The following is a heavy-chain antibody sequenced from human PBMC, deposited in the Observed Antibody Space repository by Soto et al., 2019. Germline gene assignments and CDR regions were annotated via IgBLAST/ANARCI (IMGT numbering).Heavy chain of an antibody. CDR3: ARIGANAFDI. V-gene: IGHV4-31*03. CDR2: IYYSGST. J-gene: IGHJ3*02. Sequence: QVQLQESGPGLVKPSQTLSLTCTVSGGSISSGGYYWSWIRQHPGKGLEWIGYIYYSGSTYYNPYLTSRVTTSVDTSKNQFSLKLRSVTAADTAVYYCARIGANAFDIWGQGTMVTVSS. D-gene: IGHD1-26*01. CDR1: GGSISSGGYY.